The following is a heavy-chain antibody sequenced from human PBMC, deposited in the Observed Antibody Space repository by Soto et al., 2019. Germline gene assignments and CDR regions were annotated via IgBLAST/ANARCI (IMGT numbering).Heavy chain of an antibody. D-gene: IGHD3-22*01. Sequence: SETLSLTCPVASCSISSSSYYWRWIRQPPGKGLEWIGSIYYSGSTYYNPSLKSRVTISVDTSKNQFSLKLSSVTAADTAVYYCARRLYYDSSGFEGGGMDVWGQGTTVT. CDR3: ARRLYYDSSGFEGGGMDV. CDR2: IYYSGST. V-gene: IGHV4-39*01. CDR1: SCSISSSSYY. J-gene: IGHJ6*01.